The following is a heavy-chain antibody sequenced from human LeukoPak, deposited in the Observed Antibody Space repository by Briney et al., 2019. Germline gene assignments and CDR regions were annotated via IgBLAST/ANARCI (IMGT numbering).Heavy chain of an antibody. Sequence: SETLSLTYTVSGGSISSYYWSWIRQPPGKGLEWIGYIYYNGSTNYNPSLKSRVTISVDTSKNQFSLKLSSVTAADTAVYYCARGRRVAEYYYYYYMDVWGKGTTVTISS. J-gene: IGHJ6*03. V-gene: IGHV4-59*01. D-gene: IGHD6-19*01. CDR1: GGSISSYY. CDR2: IYYNGST. CDR3: ARGRRVAEYYYYYYMDV.